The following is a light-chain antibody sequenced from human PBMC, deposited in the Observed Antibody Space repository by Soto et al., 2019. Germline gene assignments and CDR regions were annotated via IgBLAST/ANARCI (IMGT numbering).Light chain of an antibody. Sequence: QSALTQPASVSGSPGQSITISCTGTSIDVGRTNIVSWYQQHPGKAPKLMIYEGTKRPSGVSDRFSGSKSGNTASLTISGLQAEDEADYYCCSSSYTGTFNYVFGTGTKLTVL. J-gene: IGLJ1*01. CDR1: SIDVGRTNI. CDR3: CSSSYTGTFNYV. CDR2: EGT. V-gene: IGLV2-23*03.